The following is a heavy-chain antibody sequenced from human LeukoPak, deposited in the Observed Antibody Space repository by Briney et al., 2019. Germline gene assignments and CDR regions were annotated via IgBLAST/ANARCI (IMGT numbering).Heavy chain of an antibody. CDR2: INWNGDST. CDR3: ARAVAGTHWLDP. V-gene: IGHV3-20*04. D-gene: IGHD6-19*01. CDR1: GFTFDDYG. J-gene: IGHJ5*02. Sequence: GGSLRLSCAASGFTFDDYGMSWVRQAPGKGLEWVSGINWNGDSTGYPDSVKGRFTMSRENAKNSLHLQMNSLTAGDTAVYYCARAVAGTHWLDPWGQGTLVTVSS.